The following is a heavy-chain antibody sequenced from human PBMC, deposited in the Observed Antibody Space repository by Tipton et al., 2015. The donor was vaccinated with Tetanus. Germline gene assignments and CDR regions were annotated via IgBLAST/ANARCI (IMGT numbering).Heavy chain of an antibody. D-gene: IGHD3-22*01. CDR3: ARDQTVAYYDSSGYSSTYYYYGMDV. Sequence: TLSLTCAVYGGSISSYYWSWIRQPAGKGLEWIGRIYTSGSTNYNPSLKSRVTMSVDTSKNQFSLKLSSVTAADTAVYYCARDQTVAYYDSSGYSSTYYYYGMDVWGQGTTVTVSS. CDR2: IYTSGST. V-gene: IGHV4-4*07. CDR1: GGSISSYY. J-gene: IGHJ6*02.